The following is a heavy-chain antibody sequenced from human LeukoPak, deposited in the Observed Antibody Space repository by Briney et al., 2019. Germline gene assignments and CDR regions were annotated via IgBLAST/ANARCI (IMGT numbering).Heavy chain of an antibody. J-gene: IGHJ4*02. V-gene: IGHV4-30-2*01. CDR3: ARRGYSYGFDY. CDR1: GGSISSGGYS. Sequence: SETLSLTCAGSGGSISSGGYSWSWIRQPPGKGLEWIGYIYHSGSTYYNPSLKSRVTISVDRSKNQFSLKLSSVTAADTAVYYCARRGYSYGFDYWGQGTLVTVSS. CDR2: IYHSGST. D-gene: IGHD5-18*01.